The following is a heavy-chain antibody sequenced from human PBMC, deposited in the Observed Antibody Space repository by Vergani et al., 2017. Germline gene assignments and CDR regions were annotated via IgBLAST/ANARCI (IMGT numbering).Heavy chain of an antibody. CDR2: IYHSGST. V-gene: IGHV4-38-2*01. Sequence: QVQLQESGPGLVKPSETLSLTCAVSGYSISSGYYWGWIRQPPGKWLEWIGSIYHSGSTYYNPSLKSRVTISVDTSKNQFSLKLSSVTAADTAVYYCARLSEDIVVVPAALVFDYWGQGTLVTVSS. D-gene: IGHD2-2*01. CDR3: ARLSEDIVVVPAALVFDY. CDR1: GYSISSGYY. J-gene: IGHJ4*02.